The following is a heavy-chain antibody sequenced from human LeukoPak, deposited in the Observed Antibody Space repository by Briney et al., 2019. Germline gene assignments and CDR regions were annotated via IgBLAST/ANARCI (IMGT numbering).Heavy chain of an antibody. CDR3: ATWGIAVTGTFDY. J-gene: IGHJ4*02. V-gene: IGHV4-59*08. D-gene: IGHD6-19*01. Sequence: ETLTLTCTVPGGSISSFYRSWIRQPPGKGLEWNGYIYYGRCTNYKHSFNTGVAMSVDTSKNHFSLKLSSVTAADTAVYYCATWGIAVTGTFDYWGQGTLVTVST. CDR1: GGSISSFY. CDR2: IYYGRCT.